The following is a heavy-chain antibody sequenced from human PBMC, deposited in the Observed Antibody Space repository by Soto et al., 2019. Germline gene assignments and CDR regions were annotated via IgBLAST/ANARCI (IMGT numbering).Heavy chain of an antibody. D-gene: IGHD3-22*01. CDR3: AREGGYFDSSGSGVYHYHGVDV. CDR2: SYTAGST. Sequence: PSETLSLTCTVSGGSISTYFWSCLRQPAGVGLEGIGRSYTAGSTNYNPSLKSRVTMSLDTSRNQFSLKLSSVTAADTAVYYCAREGGYFDSSGSGVYHYHGVDVWGQGATVTVS. V-gene: IGHV4-4*07. J-gene: IGHJ6*02. CDR1: GGSISTYF.